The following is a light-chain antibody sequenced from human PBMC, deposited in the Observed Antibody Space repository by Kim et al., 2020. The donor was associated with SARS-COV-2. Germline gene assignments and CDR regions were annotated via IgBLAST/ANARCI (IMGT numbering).Light chain of an antibody. CDR3: QQYHSLLT. J-gene: IGKJ4*01. V-gene: IGKV3-20*01. CDR1: QSVRSIY. CDR2: GAS. Sequence: LSPGERATLSCRASQSVRSIYLAWYQQKPGQAPRLLIYGASSRATGIPDRFSGSGSGTDFTLTISRLEPEDFAVYYCQQYHSLLTFGGGTKVDIK.